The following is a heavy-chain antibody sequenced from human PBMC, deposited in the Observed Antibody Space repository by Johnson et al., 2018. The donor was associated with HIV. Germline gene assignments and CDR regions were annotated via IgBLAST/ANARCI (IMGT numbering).Heavy chain of an antibody. D-gene: IGHD3-22*01. CDR2: ISWHNGSV. CDR1: GFSFSTYA. J-gene: IGHJ3*02. CDR3: ARDPELDYFDNRAFDI. Sequence: QLVESGGGVVQPGRSLRLSCAASGFSFSTYAMHWVRQAPGKGLEWVSGISWHNGSVGYVDSVKGRFTISRDNAKNSLSLQMDSLRAEDTAVYYCARDPELDYFDNRAFDIWGQGTMVTVSS. V-gene: IGHV3-9*01.